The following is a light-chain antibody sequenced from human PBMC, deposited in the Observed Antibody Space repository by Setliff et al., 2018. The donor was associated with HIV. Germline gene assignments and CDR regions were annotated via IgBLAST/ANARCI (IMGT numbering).Light chain of an antibody. CDR2: DFT. Sequence: ALTQPASVSAAPGLAITISCTGTNSDVGGYNYVSWYVQEPGKAPKLIMYDFTSRPSGISNRFSGSQSGNTASLTISGLRAEDEGDYYCTSYTSSDTYVFGTGTKVTVL. CDR3: TSYTSSDTYV. V-gene: IGLV2-14*03. J-gene: IGLJ1*01. CDR1: NSDVGGYNY.